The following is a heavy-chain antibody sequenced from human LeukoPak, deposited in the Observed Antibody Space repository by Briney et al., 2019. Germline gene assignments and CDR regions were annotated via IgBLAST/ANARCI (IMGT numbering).Heavy chain of an antibody. CDR1: GFTFSSYW. J-gene: IGHJ6*02. CDR3: ARAVYSQPTYYGMDV. D-gene: IGHD5-18*01. CDR2: INSDGSST. V-gene: IGHV3-74*01. Sequence: GGSLRLSCAASGFTFSSYWMHWVRQAPGKGPVWVSRINSDGSSTSYADSVKGRFTISRDNAKNTLYLQMNSLRAEDTAVYYCARAVYSQPTYYGMDVWGQGTTVTVSS.